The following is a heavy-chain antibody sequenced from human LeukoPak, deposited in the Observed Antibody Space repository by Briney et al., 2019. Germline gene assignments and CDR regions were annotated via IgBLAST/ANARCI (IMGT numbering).Heavy chain of an antibody. CDR3: ARDEVMRYSSGWNY. D-gene: IGHD6-19*01. CDR1: GYTFTSYG. Sequence: ASVKVSCKASGYTFTSYGISWVRQAPGQGLEWMGWISAYNGNTNYAQKLQGRVTMTTDTSTSTAYMELRSLRSDDTAVYYCARDEVMRYSSGWNYWGQGTLVTVSS. CDR2: ISAYNGNT. V-gene: IGHV1-18*01. J-gene: IGHJ4*02.